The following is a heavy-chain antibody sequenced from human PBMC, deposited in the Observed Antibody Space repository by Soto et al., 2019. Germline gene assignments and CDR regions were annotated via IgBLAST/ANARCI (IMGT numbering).Heavy chain of an antibody. CDR3: ARNSRATVAGAPDY. CDR2: ISYDGSNK. V-gene: IGHV3-30*03. Sequence: QMQLVESGGGVVQPGRSLRLSCVASGFSFSNHGMHWVRQAPGKGLEWVAVISYDGSNKDYVEAVKGRFTISRDNSKNTLYLQINSRRVEDTAVFYCARNSRATVAGAPDYWGQGTLVTVSS. J-gene: IGHJ4*02. D-gene: IGHD6-19*01. CDR1: GFSFSNHG.